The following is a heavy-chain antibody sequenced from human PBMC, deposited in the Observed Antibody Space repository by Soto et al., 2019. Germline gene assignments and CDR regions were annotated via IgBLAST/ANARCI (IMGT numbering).Heavy chain of an antibody. CDR3: VRIEAIAMVTHYSQY. D-gene: IGHD5-18*01. CDR2: IYPGDSDT. CDR1: GYYFNSYW. J-gene: IGHJ4*02. V-gene: IGHV5-51*01. Sequence: GESLKISCKASGYYFNSYWIGWVRQMPGKGLEWMGNIYPGDSDTRYSPSFQGQVIISADKSISTAYLQWSSLEASDSAIYYCVRIEAIAMVTHYSQYWGQGTLVTVSS.